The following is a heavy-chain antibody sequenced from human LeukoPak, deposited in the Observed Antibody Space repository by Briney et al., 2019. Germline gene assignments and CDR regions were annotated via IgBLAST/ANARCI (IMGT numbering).Heavy chain of an antibody. V-gene: IGHV3-72*01. J-gene: IGHJ5*02. CDR1: GFTFSSSA. Sequence: GGSLRLSCAASGFTFSSSAMSWVRQAPGQGPELIGHIRNAGDGYTTEYAASVKGRFTVSRDDSKNSLYLQMNSLKPEDTAVYYCVRNHRHWFDPWGQGTLVTVSS. CDR3: VRNHRHWFDP. CDR2: IRNAGDGYTT.